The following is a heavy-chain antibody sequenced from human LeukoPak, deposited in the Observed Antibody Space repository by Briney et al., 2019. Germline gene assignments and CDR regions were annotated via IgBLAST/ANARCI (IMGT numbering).Heavy chain of an antibody. D-gene: IGHD1-26*01. V-gene: IGHV3-30*02. Sequence: GGSLRLSCAASGFTFSDYGMHWVRQAPGKGLEWVALIRYDGSNEYYADSVKGRFTISRDSSKSTLYLQMDSLRAEDTAVYYCAKELTVGTTSKNLDYWGQGTLVTVSS. CDR1: GFTFSDYG. CDR2: IRYDGSNE. CDR3: AKELTVGTTSKNLDY. J-gene: IGHJ4*02.